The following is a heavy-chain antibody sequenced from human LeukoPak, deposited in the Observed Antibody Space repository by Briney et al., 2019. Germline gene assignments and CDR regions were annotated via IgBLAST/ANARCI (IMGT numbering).Heavy chain of an antibody. D-gene: IGHD2-15*01. J-gene: IGHJ4*02. CDR2: INHSGST. CDR3: ARAARRYCSGGSCYPYFDY. V-gene: IGHV4-34*01. CDR1: GGSFSGYY. Sequence: SETLSLTCAVYGGSFSGYYWSWIRQPPGKGLEWTGEINHSGSTNYNPSPKSRVTISVDTSKNQFSLKLSSVTAADTAVYYCARAARRYCSGGSCYPYFDYWGQGTLVTVSS.